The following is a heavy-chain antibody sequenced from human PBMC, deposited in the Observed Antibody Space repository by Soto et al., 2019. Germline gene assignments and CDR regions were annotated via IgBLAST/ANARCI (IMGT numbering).Heavy chain of an antibody. CDR1: GYTFTSYY. J-gene: IGHJ4*02. V-gene: IGHV1-46*01. CDR3: ARVSRDGYNYQEFDY. Sequence: QVQLVQSGAEVKKPGASVKVSCKASGYTFTSYYMHWVRQAPGQGLEWMGIINPSGGSTTYAQKFQGRVTMTRDTSTSTVYMELSSLRSEDTAVYYCARVSRDGYNYQEFDYWGQGTLVTVSS. CDR2: INPSGGST. D-gene: IGHD5-12*01.